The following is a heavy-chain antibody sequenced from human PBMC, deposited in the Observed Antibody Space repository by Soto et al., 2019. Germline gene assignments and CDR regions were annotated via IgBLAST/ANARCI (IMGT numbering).Heavy chain of an antibody. CDR3: ATRITVFGLLIPPFDP. CDR2: IYYSGST. V-gene: IGHV4-59*03. Sequence: SETLSLTCTVSGGSNSSYYWSWIRQPPGKGLEWIGYIYYSGSTNYNPSLKSRVTISVDTSKNQFSLRLSSVTAADTAIYYCATRITVFGLLIPPFDPWGQGTQVTVSS. CDR1: GGSNSSYY. D-gene: IGHD3-3*01. J-gene: IGHJ5*02.